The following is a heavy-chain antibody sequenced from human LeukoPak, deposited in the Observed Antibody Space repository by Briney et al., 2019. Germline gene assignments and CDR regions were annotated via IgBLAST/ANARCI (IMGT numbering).Heavy chain of an antibody. CDR2: VSGGGGST. CDR3: AKVPTVTAIFGWFDP. V-gene: IGHV3-23*01. D-gene: IGHD2-21*02. Sequence: GGSLRLSCAASGFTFSSYSMSWVRQAPGKGLEWVSPVSGGGGSTYYAASVEGRFTISRDNSKNTLYLQMNSLRAEDTAVYYGAKVPTVTAIFGWFDPWGQGTLVTGSS. J-gene: IGHJ5*02. CDR1: GFTFSSYS.